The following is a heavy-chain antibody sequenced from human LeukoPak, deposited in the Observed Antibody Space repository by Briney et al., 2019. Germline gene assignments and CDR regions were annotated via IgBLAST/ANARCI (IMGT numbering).Heavy chain of an antibody. V-gene: IGHV3-23*01. CDR2: ISGSGGST. CDR3: AKDGRQSSGWYLKVLFDY. D-gene: IGHD6-19*01. J-gene: IGHJ4*02. Sequence: GGSLRLSCAASGFTVSSYAMSWVRQAPGKGLEWVSAISGSGGSTYYADSVKGRFTISRDNSKNTLYLQMNSLRAEDTAVYYCAKDGRQSSGWYLKVLFDYWGQGTLVTVSS. CDR1: GFTVSSYA.